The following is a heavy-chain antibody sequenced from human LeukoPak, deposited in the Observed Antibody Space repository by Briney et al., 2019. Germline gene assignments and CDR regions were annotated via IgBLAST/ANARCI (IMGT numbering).Heavy chain of an antibody. CDR1: GFTFSSYA. V-gene: IGHV3-23*01. Sequence: PGGSLRLSCAASGFTFSSYAMSWVRQAPGKGLEWVSVIGGTDGRTYYADSVKGRFTISRDNSKNTLYLHMNSLRAEDTAVYYCAKQGYTTSWLYFDYWGQGTLVTVSS. CDR2: IGGTDGRT. J-gene: IGHJ4*02. CDR3: AKQGYTTSWLYFDY. D-gene: IGHD5-12*01.